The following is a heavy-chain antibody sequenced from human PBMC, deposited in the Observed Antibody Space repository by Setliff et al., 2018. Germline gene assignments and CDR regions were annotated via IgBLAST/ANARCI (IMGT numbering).Heavy chain of an antibody. V-gene: IGHV3-30*03. CDR1: GFTLRNSG. D-gene: IGHD6-19*01. CDR3: AREGSIGWSQYFHH. J-gene: IGHJ1*01. Sequence: SLRLSCAASGFTLRNSGMHWVRQAPGRGLEWVTFISYDGFKIYYAESVKGRFTISRDISTNTLFLEIDSLRSEDTGLYYCAREGSIGWSQYFHHWGQGTPVTVSS. CDR2: ISYDGFKI.